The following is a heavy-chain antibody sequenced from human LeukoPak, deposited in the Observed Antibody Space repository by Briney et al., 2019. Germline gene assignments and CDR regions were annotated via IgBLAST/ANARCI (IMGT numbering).Heavy chain of an antibody. J-gene: IGHJ3*02. Sequence: GGSLRLSCAASGFTVSSNSMSWVRQAPGKGLEWVSVIYSGGRTYYADSVKGRFTISKDNSKNTLYLQMNSLRAEDTAVYYCARPSYLDAFDIWGQGTMVTVSS. CDR1: GFTVSSNS. V-gene: IGHV3-66*04. CDR2: IYSGGRT. D-gene: IGHD1-26*01. CDR3: ARPSYLDAFDI.